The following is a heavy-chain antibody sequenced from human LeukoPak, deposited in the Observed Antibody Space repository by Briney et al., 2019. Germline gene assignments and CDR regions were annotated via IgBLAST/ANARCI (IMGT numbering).Heavy chain of an antibody. J-gene: IGHJ4*02. D-gene: IGHD3-10*01. CDR1: GGSTSGYY. V-gene: IGHV4-59*12. CDR3: ARVGRYYYGSGSYSNYFDY. Sequence: SETLSLTCSVSGGSTSGYYWSWIRQPPGKGPEWIGYVYYSGHTSYSPSLESRVTISVDTSKNQFSLKLNSVTAADTAVYYCARVGRYYYGSGSYSNYFDYWGQGTLVTVSS. CDR2: VYYSGHT.